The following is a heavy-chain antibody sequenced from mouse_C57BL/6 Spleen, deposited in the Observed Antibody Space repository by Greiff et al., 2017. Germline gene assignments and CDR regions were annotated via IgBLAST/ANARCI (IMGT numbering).Heavy chain of an antibody. Sequence: DVQLQESGPELVKPGASVKIPCKASGYTFTDYNMDWVKQSHGKSLEWIGDINPNNGGTIYNQKFKGKATLTVDKSSSTAYMELRSLTSEDTAVYYCARRGYYYGSSYWYFDVWGTGTTVTVSS. V-gene: IGHV1-18*01. CDR1: GYTFTDYN. D-gene: IGHD1-1*01. CDR2: INPNNGGT. CDR3: ARRGYYYGSSYWYFDV. J-gene: IGHJ1*03.